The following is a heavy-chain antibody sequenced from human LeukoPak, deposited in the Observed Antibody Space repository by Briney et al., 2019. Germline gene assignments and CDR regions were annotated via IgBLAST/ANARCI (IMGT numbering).Heavy chain of an antibody. J-gene: IGHJ5*02. Sequence: SETLSLTCTVSGGSISSYYWSWIRQPPGKGLEWIGYIYYSGSTNYNPFLKSRVTISVDTSKNQFSLKLSSVTAADTAVYYCARGGSGWSGSWFDPRGQGTLVTVSS. CDR3: ARGGSGWSGSWFDP. CDR2: IYYSGST. CDR1: GGSISSYY. D-gene: IGHD6-19*01. V-gene: IGHV4-59*01.